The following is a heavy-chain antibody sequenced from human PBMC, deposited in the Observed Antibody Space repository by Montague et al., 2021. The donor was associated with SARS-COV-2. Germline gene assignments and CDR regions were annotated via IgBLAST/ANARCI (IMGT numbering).Heavy chain of an antibody. CDR1: GGSFSDYY. J-gene: IGHJ3*02. D-gene: IGHD3-3*01. CDR3: ARGQVTVFGVLIMLPAAGPFAT. Sequence: SETLSLTCTVYGGSFSDYYWTWIRQPPGKGLEWIGETTLRASANYNPSLKSRVSISVDTSKNQLSLKLTSVTAADTGVYYCARGQVTVFGVLIMLPAAGPFATWAQGTMAT. CDR2: TTLRASA. V-gene: IGHV4-34*01.